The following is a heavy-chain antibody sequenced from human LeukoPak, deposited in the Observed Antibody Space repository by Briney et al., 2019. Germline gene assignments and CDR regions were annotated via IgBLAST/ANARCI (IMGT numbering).Heavy chain of an antibody. CDR1: GFTFSSYE. Sequence: PGGSLRLSCAASGFTFSSYEMNWVRQAPGKGLEWVSYISSSGSTIYYADSVKGRFTISRDNAKNSPYLQMNSLRAEDTAVYYCARSPYCSGGSCYGPDAFDIWGQGTMVTVSS. CDR3: ARSPYCSGGSCYGPDAFDI. D-gene: IGHD2-15*01. J-gene: IGHJ3*02. CDR2: ISSSGSTI. V-gene: IGHV3-48*03.